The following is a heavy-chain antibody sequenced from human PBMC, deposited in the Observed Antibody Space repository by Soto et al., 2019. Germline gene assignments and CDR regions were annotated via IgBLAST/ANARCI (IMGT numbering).Heavy chain of an antibody. CDR2: IYYSGST. Sequence: PSETLSLTCTVSGGSISSYYWSWIRQPPGKGLEWIGYIYYSGSTNYNPSLKSRVTISVDTSKNQFSLKLSSVTAADTAVYYCARDKKAHYYGMDVWGQGTTVTVSS. J-gene: IGHJ6*02. CDR3: ARDKKAHYYGMDV. V-gene: IGHV4-59*01. CDR1: GGSISSYY.